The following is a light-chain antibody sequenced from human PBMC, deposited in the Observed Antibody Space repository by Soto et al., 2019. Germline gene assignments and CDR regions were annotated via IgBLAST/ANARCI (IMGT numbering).Light chain of an antibody. Sequence: EVVMTQSPATLSVSPGERATLSCRARETVATNLAWYQQKPGQAPRLLISGASTRAAGISDRFRGSGSGTEFTLTISSLRSEDSAIYYCQQYFEWPPMTFGQGTKVDNK. J-gene: IGKJ1*01. V-gene: IGKV3-15*01. CDR1: ETVATN. CDR2: GAS. CDR3: QQYFEWPPMT.